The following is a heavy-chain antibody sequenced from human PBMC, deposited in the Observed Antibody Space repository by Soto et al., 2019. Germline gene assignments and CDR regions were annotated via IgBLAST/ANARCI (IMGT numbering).Heavy chain of an antibody. Sequence: EVQLVESGGGLVQPGGSLRLSCAASGFTVSSNHMSWARQAPGKGLEWVSLIYSGGSTYYVDSVKGTFTISRDNSKNTVYLQMNSLRAEDTAVYYCARVYSWSDNYYYYYMDVWGTGTTVTVSS. CDR2: IYSGGST. CDR3: ARVYSWSDNYYYYYMDV. CDR1: GFTVSSNH. V-gene: IGHV3-66*01. J-gene: IGHJ6*03. D-gene: IGHD3-3*01.